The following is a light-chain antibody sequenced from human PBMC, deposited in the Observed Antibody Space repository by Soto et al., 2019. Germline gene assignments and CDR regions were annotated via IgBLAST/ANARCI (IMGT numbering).Light chain of an antibody. V-gene: IGKV3-20*01. CDR3: QQYGSSPPT. Sequence: EIVLTQSPGTLSLSPGERATLSCRASQSVSSSYLAWYQQKPGQAPRLLIYGASSRATGIPDRFSGSGSGTDFTLTISRLEPQDFEVHYCQQYGSSPPTFGQGTKVEIX. J-gene: IGKJ1*01. CDR1: QSVSSSY. CDR2: GAS.